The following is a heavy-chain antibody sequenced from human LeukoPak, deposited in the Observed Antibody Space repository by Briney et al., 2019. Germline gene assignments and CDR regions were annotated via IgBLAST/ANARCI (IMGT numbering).Heavy chain of an antibody. Sequence: ASVKVSCKASGYTFTSYGTSWVRQAPGQGLEWMGWISAYNGNTNYAQKLQGRVTVTTDTSTSTAYMELRSLRSDDTAVYYCARAVTSNWFDPWGQGTLVTVSS. CDR2: ISAYNGNT. CDR1: GYTFTSYG. V-gene: IGHV1-18*01. D-gene: IGHD4-17*01. CDR3: ARAVTSNWFDP. J-gene: IGHJ5*02.